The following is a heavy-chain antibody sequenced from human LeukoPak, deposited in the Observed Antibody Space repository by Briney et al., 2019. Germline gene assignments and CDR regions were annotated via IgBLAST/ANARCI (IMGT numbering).Heavy chain of an antibody. CDR3: ARDKSSWYSTVRGNWFDP. V-gene: IGHV3-11*04. CDR2: ISSGGTTI. CDR1: GFAFSDYY. Sequence: GGSLRLSCAASGFAFSDYYMTWIRQAPGKGLEWVSYISSGGTTIFYADSVKGRFTISRDNAKNSLYLQMNSLRAEDTAVYYCARDKSSWYSTVRGNWFDPWGQGTLVTVSS. J-gene: IGHJ5*02. D-gene: IGHD6-13*01.